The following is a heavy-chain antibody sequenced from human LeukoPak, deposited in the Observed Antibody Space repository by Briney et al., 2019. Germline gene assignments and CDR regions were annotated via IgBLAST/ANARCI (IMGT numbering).Heavy chain of an antibody. J-gene: IGHJ3*01. CDR1: RGSYA. CDR3: ARVFRRRHDFYDYGRPYDAFDV. Sequence: SVKVSCKASRGSYAISWVRQASGQGLEWVGGIMPLFGTTNYAQTFEDRVTITADTSTNTVYMEVSSLRSEDTAIYYCARVFRRRHDFYDYGRPYDAFDVCGPATLVTVSS. D-gene: IGHD4-17*01. V-gene: IGHV1-69*06. CDR2: IMPLFGTT.